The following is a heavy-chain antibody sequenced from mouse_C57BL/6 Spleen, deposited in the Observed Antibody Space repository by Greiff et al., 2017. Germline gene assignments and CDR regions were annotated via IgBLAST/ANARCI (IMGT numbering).Heavy chain of an antibody. V-gene: IGHV1-55*01. CDR2: IYPGSGST. Sequence: QVPLQQPGAGLVQPGASVKMSCKASGYTFPSYWITWVKQRPGQGLAWIGDIYPGSGSTNYNAKFKSKATLTVATTSSTAYLQLSILTSEYSAVYYCAGSDLVCGDSYFDYWGQGTTLTFSS. J-gene: IGHJ2*01. CDR3: AGSDLVCGDSYFDY. D-gene: IGHD3-1*01. CDR1: GYTFPSYW.